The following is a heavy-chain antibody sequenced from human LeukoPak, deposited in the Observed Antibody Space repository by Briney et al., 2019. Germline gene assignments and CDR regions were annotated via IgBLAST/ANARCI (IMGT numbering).Heavy chain of an antibody. CDR3: AREVVDDFWSGYYQEGKNWFDP. J-gene: IGHJ5*02. CDR2: TYYSGST. CDR1: GGSISSYY. D-gene: IGHD3-3*01. Sequence: PSETLSLTCTVSGGSISSYYWSWIRQPPGKGLEWIGYTYYSGSTNYNPSLKSRVTISVDTSKNQFSLKLSSVTAADTAVYYCAREVVDDFWSGYYQEGKNWFDPWGQGTLVTVSS. V-gene: IGHV4-59*01.